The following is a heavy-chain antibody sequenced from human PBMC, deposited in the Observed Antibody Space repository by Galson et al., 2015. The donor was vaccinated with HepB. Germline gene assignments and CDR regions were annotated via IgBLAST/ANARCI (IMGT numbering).Heavy chain of an antibody. Sequence: SLRLSCAASGFTFSSYAMHWVRQAPGKGLEYVSAISSNGGSTYYADSVKGRFTISRDNSKNTLYLQMSSLRAEDTAVYYCVKDGGDVYSSSWVFSHLDYYYYGMDVWGQGTTVTVSS. J-gene: IGHJ6*02. CDR2: ISSNGGST. D-gene: IGHD6-13*01. CDR3: VKDGGDVYSSSWVFSHLDYYYYGMDV. V-gene: IGHV3-64D*06. CDR1: GFTFSSYA.